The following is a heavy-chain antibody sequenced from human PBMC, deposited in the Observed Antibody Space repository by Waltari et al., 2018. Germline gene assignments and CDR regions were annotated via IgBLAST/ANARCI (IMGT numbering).Heavy chain of an antibody. CDR3: ARYSGNYGGFDY. V-gene: IGHV3-7*01. CDR1: GFTFSIYW. J-gene: IGHJ4*02. Sequence: EVQLVESGGGLVQPGGSLRLSCAASGFTFSIYWMSWVRQAPGKGLEWVANINRDGSEKYYVDSAKGRFTISRDNAKNSLYLQMNSLRADDTAVYYCARYSGNYGGFDYWGQGTLVTVSS. D-gene: IGHD1-26*01. CDR2: INRDGSEK.